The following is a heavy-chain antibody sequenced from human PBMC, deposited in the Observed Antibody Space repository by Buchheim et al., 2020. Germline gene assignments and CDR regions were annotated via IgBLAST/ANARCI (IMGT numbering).Heavy chain of an antibody. CDR2: IKSKTDGGTT. CDR3: TTDGNQIVVVLPSERDAVDS. J-gene: IGHJ3*02. Sequence: EVQLVESGGGLVKPGGSLRLSCAASGFTFSNAWMSWVRQAPGKGLEWVGRIKSKTDGGTTDYAAPVKGSFTISRDDSKNTLDQQMNSLKTEDKGVYYCTTDGNQIVVVLPSERDAVDSWGQGT. V-gene: IGHV3-15*01. CDR1: GFTFSNAW. D-gene: IGHD3-22*01.